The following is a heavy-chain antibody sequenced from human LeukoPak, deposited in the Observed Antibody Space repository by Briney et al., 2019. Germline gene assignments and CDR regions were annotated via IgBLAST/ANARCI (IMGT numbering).Heavy chain of an antibody. Sequence: PGRSLRLSCAASGFTFDDYAMHWVRQAPGKGLEGVSGISWNSGSIGYADSVKSRFTISRDNAKNSLYLQMNSLRAEDTAVYYCARDYLKGGVYGSGSYTDYWGQGTLVTVSS. V-gene: IGHV3-9*01. J-gene: IGHJ4*02. D-gene: IGHD3-10*01. CDR3: ARDYLKGGVYGSGSYTDY. CDR1: GFTFDDYA. CDR2: ISWNSGSI.